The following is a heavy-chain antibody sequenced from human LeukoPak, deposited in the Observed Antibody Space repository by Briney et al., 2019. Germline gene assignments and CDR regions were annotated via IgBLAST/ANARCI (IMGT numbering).Heavy chain of an antibody. V-gene: IGHV5-51*01. CDR3: GMSGDRVPLQDDVFDG. J-gene: IGHJ3*01. Sequence: GESLKISCKGSGYSFTSYWIGWVRQMPGKGLEGMGIIYPGDSGPTYSPSFQGQVTISVDKSINTAYLQWSSLQASDTAMYYCGMSGDRVPLQDDVFDGWGQGTMVTVST. CDR1: GYSFTSYW. D-gene: IGHD1-26*01. CDR2: IYPGDSGP.